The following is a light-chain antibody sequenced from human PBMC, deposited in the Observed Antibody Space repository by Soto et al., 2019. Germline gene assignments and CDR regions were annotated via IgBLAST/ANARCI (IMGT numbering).Light chain of an antibody. CDR1: QDIRNY. CDR2: GAS. J-gene: IGKJ1*01. Sequence: IQLTQSPTSLSASVGDRVTITCRSSQDIRNYLGWYQQKPGKAPQLLIYGASSLQRGVSSRFSGSGFGTDFTLTISSLQPEDSATYYCLQDRSHFWTCGQGTKGDIK. V-gene: IGKV1-6*01. CDR3: LQDRSHFWT.